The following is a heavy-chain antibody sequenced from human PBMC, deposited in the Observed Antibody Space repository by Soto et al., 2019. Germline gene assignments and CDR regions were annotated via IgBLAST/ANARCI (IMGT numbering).Heavy chain of an antibody. CDR3: ARGLAVRGSYGLDV. V-gene: IGHV4-30-2*01. Sequence: SETLSLTCAVSGASISRGGSSWSWIRQAPGTGLEWIGYVYHNGITNYNPSLKSRVTISVDKSQNQFSLSLNSVTAADTAVYYCARGLAVRGSYGLDVWSQGTTVTVSS. J-gene: IGHJ6*02. CDR2: VYHNGIT. CDR1: GASISRGGSS. D-gene: IGHD3-10*01.